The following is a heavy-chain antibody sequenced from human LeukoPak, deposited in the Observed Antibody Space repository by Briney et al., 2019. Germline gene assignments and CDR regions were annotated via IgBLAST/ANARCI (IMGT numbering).Heavy chain of an antibody. J-gene: IGHJ4*02. Sequence: PGGSLRLSCAASGFTFSRNWMTWARQVPGKGPEWVANIKKDGSEKYYVDFVKGRFTISRDNAKNLLYLQMNSLRADDTALYYCVRDHLWFLDYWGQGTLVTVSS. CDR3: VRDHLWFLDY. CDR1: GFTFSRNW. V-gene: IGHV3-7*01. CDR2: IKKDGSEK. D-gene: IGHD2-21*01.